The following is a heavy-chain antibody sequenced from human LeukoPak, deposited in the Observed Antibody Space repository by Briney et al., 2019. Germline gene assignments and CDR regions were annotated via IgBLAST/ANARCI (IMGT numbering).Heavy chain of an antibody. CDR2: ISNSGSSI. J-gene: IGHJ6*02. CDR3: ARDIEYNSSPSISNSYYGMDV. D-gene: IGHD6-6*01. V-gene: IGHV3-48*03. CDR1: GFTFSAYE. Sequence: GGSLRLSCAASGFTFSAYEMNWVRQAPGKGLEWISFISNSGSSIFYADSAKGRFIMSRDNAKTSVYLQMNSLTAADTAVYYCARDIEYNSSPSISNSYYGMDVWGQGTTVTVSS.